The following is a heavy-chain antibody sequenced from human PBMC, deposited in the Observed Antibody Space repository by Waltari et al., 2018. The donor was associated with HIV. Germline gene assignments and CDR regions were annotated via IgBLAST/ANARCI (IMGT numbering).Heavy chain of an antibody. D-gene: IGHD3-22*01. CDR3: ARDHYYGSSGYYSDY. CDR1: GYTFTNSG. CDR2: ISGYNGDT. Sequence: QLHLVPAGPELTKPGPSLTGSCKASGYTFTNSGRTWVRQAPGQGLEWMGWISGYNGDTKYAQKVRGRVTMPTDTSTSTAYLEMGSLRFDDTAVYYCARDHYYGSSGYYSDYWGQGTLVTVSS. J-gene: IGHJ4*02. V-gene: IGHV1-18*01.